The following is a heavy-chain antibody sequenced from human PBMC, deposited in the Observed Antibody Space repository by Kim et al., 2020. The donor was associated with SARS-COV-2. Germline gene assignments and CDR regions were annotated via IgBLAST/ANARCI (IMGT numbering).Heavy chain of an antibody. D-gene: IGHD2-15*01. J-gene: IGHJ2*01. CDR3: ARDLQGDCITTCFDGLFWYVDL. CDR2: IYYDGST. Sequence: SETLSLTCTVSGGSINSHYWNWIRQPPGKGLEWIGYIYYDGSTNYNPSLQSRVSMSIDTSENQFSLSLTSVTAADTAVYYCARDLQGDCITTCFDGLFWYVDLWGRGTLVTVSS. CDR1: GGSINSHY. V-gene: IGHV4-59*11.